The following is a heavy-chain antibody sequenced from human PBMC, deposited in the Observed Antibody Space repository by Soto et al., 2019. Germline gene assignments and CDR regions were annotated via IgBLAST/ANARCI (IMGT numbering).Heavy chain of an antibody. J-gene: IGHJ4*02. D-gene: IGHD6-13*01. CDR2: INPNNGNT. CDR3: AGEVGLGAAAGAFDY. Sequence: QVQLVQSGAEVKKPGASVKVSCKASGYSFTSYGISWVRQAPGQGLEWMGWINPNNGNTKNAQKVQGRVTMTTDTSTSTAYMELRSLRSDDTAVYYCAGEVGLGAAAGAFDYWGQGTLVTVSS. V-gene: IGHV1-18*01. CDR1: GYSFTSYG.